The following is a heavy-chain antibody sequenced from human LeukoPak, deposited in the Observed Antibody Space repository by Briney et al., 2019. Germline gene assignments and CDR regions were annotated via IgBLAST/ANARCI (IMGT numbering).Heavy chain of an antibody. CDR2: ISGSGTST. CDR1: GFTFSTYA. CDR3: AKEVPSVIAAET. D-gene: IGHD6-6*01. V-gene: IGHV3-23*01. J-gene: IGHJ4*02. Sequence: GGSLRLSCAASGFTFSTYAMSWVRQAPGKGLEWVSAISGSGTSTYYADSVKGRFTISRGNSRNTVYLQMNSLRAEDTAVYYCAKEVPSVIAAETRGQGTLVTVSS.